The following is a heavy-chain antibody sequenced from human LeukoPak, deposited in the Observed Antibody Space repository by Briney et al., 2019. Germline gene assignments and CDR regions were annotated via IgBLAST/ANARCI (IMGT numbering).Heavy chain of an antibody. Sequence: ASVKVSCKASGYTFTSYYMHWVRQAPGQGLEWMGIVNPSGGSTSYAQKFQGRVTMTRDTSISTAYMELSRLRSDDTAVYYCARGAPSKQLAPYFDYWGQGTLVTVSS. J-gene: IGHJ4*02. V-gene: IGHV1-46*01. D-gene: IGHD6-13*01. CDR3: ARGAPSKQLAPYFDY. CDR1: GYTFTSYY. CDR2: VNPSGGST.